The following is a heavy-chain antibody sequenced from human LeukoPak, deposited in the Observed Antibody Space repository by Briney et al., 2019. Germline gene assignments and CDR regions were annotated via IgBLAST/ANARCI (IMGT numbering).Heavy chain of an antibody. CDR3: AKDLSVVPAAGAFDY. V-gene: IGHV3-9*01. D-gene: IGHD2-2*01. CDR1: GFTFDDYA. Sequence: GGSLRLSCAASGFTFDDYAMYWVRQAPGKGLEWVSGVSWNSGSIGYADSVKGRFTISRDNAKNSLYLQMNSLRAEDTALYYCAKDLSVVPAAGAFDYWGQGTLVTVSS. J-gene: IGHJ4*02. CDR2: VSWNSGSI.